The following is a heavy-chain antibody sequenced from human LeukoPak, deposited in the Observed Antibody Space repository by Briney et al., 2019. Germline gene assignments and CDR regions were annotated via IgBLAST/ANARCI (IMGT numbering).Heavy chain of an antibody. J-gene: IGHJ4*02. CDR3: AKGSYSSGWYESDY. V-gene: IGHV3-23*01. CDR1: GFTFSSCA. CDR2: TSGSGGST. D-gene: IGHD6-19*01. Sequence: GGSLRLSCAASGFTFSSCAMTWVRQGPGKGLECVSGTSGSGGSTYYADSVKGRFTISRDNSKNTLYLQMYSLRAEDTAVYYCAKGSYSSGWYESDYWGQGTLVTVSS.